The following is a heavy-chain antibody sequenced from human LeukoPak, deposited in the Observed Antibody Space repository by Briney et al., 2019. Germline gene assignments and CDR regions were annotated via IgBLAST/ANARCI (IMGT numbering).Heavy chain of an antibody. V-gene: IGHV4-34*01. CDR1: GGSFSGHY. Sequence: KPSETLSLTCAVYGGSFSGHYWSWIRQPPGKGLEWIGEINHSGSTNYNPSLKSRVTISVDTSKNQFSLKLSSVTAADTAVYYCARGSVVVVPAAMSYYYYYMDVWGKGTTVTVSS. CDR2: INHSGST. D-gene: IGHD2-2*01. CDR3: ARGSVVVVPAAMSYYYYYMDV. J-gene: IGHJ6*03.